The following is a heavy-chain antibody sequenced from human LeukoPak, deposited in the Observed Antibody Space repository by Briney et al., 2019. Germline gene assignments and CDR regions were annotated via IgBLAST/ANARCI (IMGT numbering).Heavy chain of an antibody. D-gene: IGHD3-10*02. CDR1: GFTFSSYA. CDR2: ISYDGSNK. Sequence: GRSLRLSCAASGFTFSSYAMHWVRQAPGKGLEWVAVISYDGSNKYYADSVKGRFTISRDNSKNSLYLQMNSLRADDTAVYYCAVLWSSFHFWGRGTLVTVSS. CDR3: AVLWSSFHF. V-gene: IGHV3-30-3*01. J-gene: IGHJ2*01.